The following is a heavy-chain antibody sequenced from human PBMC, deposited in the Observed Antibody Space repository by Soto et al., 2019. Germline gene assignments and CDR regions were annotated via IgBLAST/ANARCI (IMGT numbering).Heavy chain of an antibody. V-gene: IGHV3-30*18. CDR2: ISYDGSNK. D-gene: IGHD2-21*02. Sequence: QVQLVESGGGVVQPGRSLRLSCAASGFTFSSYGMHWVRQAPGKGLEWVAVISYDGSNKYYADSVKGRFTISRDNSKNTLNLKMNSLRAEGTAVYDCAKGDCGGDCYSFDAFDIWGQGTMVTVSS. CDR1: GFTFSSYG. J-gene: IGHJ3*02. CDR3: AKGDCGGDCYSFDAFDI.